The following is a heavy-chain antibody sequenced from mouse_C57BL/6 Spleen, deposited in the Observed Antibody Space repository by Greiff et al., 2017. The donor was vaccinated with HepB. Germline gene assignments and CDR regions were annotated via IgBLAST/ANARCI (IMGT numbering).Heavy chain of an antibody. CDR2: IYPRSGNT. CDR1: GYTFTSYG. Sequence: VQLQQSGAELARPGASVKLSCKASGYTFTSYGISWVKQRTGQGLEWIGEIYPRSGNTYYNEKFKGKATLTADKSSSTAYMELRSLTSEDSAVYFCARSMVTTHYAMDYWGQGTSVTVSS. CDR3: ARSMVTTHYAMDY. D-gene: IGHD2-2*01. V-gene: IGHV1-81*01. J-gene: IGHJ4*01.